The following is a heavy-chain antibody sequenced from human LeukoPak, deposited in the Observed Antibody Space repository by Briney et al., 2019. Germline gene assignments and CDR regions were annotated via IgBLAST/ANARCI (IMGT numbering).Heavy chain of an antibody. CDR1: GGSISSYY. Sequence: PSETLSLTCTVSGGSISSYYWSWIRQPPGKGLEWIGYIYYSGSTNYNPSLKSRVTISVDTSKNQFSLKLSSVTAADTAVYYCARARITMIVANAFDIWGQGTMVTVSS. CDR3: ARARITMIVANAFDI. J-gene: IGHJ3*02. CDR2: IYYSGST. D-gene: IGHD3-22*01. V-gene: IGHV4-59*12.